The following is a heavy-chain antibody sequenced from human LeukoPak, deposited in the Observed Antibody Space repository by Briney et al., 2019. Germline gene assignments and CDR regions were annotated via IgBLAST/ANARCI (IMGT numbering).Heavy chain of an antibody. V-gene: IGHV4-38-2*02. Sequence: PSETLSLTCSVSGYSISSGYYWGWIRQPPGKGLEWIGTIRHSGTTYYNPSLKSRVAISIDSSKNQFSLKLSSVTAADTAVYYCARVGGGRDGYNVGYWGQGTLVTVSS. CDR3: ARVGGGRDGYNVGY. CDR2: IRHSGTT. CDR1: GYSISSGYY. D-gene: IGHD5-24*01. J-gene: IGHJ4*02.